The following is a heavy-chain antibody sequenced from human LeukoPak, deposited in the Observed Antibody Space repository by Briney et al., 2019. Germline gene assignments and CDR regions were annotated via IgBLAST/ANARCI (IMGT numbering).Heavy chain of an antibody. J-gene: IGHJ4*02. CDR2: ISGSGGST. Sequence: GGSLRFSCAASGFTFSSYAMSWVRQAPGKGLEWVSAISGSGGSTYYADSVKGRFTISRDNSKNTLYLQMNSLRAEDTAVYYCAKDVTYYYDSSGYHFDYWGQGTLVTVSS. V-gene: IGHV3-23*01. CDR1: GFTFSSYA. D-gene: IGHD3-22*01. CDR3: AKDVTYYYDSSGYHFDY.